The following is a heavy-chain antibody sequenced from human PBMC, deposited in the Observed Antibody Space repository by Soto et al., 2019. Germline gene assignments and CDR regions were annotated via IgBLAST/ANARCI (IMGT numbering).Heavy chain of an antibody. CDR1: GYTFTSYG. CDR2: ISAYDGYT. J-gene: IGHJ6*02. CDR3: ARGGFYDSSGARNYYYYGMNV. D-gene: IGHD3-22*01. V-gene: IGHV1-18*01. Sequence: QVQLVQSGAEVKKPGASVKVSCKASGYTFTSYGINWVRQAPGQGLEWLGWISAYDGYTNYAQILQGRVSMTTDTSTKTDYMELRSLRSDDTAMYYCARGGFYDSSGARNYYYYGMNVWGQGTTVTVSS.